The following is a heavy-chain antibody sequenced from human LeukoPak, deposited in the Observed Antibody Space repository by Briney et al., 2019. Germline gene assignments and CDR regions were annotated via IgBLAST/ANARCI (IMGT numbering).Heavy chain of an antibody. V-gene: IGHV5-51*01. CDR3: ARTRITMETNYYYYMDV. J-gene: IGHJ6*03. CDR2: IYLGDSDT. Sequence: GESLKISCKGSGYSFTSYWIGWVRPMPGKGLEWMGIIYLGDSDTRYSPSFQGQVTISADKSISTAYLQWSSLKASDTAMYYCARTRITMETNYYYYMDVWGKGTTVTISS. D-gene: IGHD3-10*01. CDR1: GYSFTSYW.